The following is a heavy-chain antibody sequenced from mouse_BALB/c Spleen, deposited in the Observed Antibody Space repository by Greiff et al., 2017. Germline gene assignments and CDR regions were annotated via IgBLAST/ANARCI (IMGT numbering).Heavy chain of an antibody. CDR2: IYPYNGGT. Sequence: EVQLQQSGPELVKPGASVKISCKASGYTFTDYNMYWVKQSHGKSLEWIGYIYPYNGGTGYNQKFKSKATLTVDNSSSTAYMELRSLTSEDSAVYYCARGRYGAWFAYWGQGTLVTVSA. CDR3: ARGRYGAWFAY. V-gene: IGHV1S29*02. D-gene: IGHD2-14*01. J-gene: IGHJ3*01. CDR1: GYTFTDYN.